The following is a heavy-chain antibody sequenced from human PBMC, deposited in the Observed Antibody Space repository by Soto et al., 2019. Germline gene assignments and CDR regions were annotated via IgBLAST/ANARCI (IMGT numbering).Heavy chain of an antibody. J-gene: IGHJ5*02. Sequence: QVQLVQSGAEVKKPGSSVKVSCKASGGTFNSYAISWVRQAPGQGLEWMGGIILIFGTAKYAQKFQGRVTITADESTSTAYMELSSLRSEDTAVYYCARPMRYYYDSSGQSAWFDPWGQGTLVTVSS. CDR1: GGTFNSYA. D-gene: IGHD3-22*01. CDR3: ARPMRYYYDSSGQSAWFDP. V-gene: IGHV1-69*12. CDR2: IILIFGTA.